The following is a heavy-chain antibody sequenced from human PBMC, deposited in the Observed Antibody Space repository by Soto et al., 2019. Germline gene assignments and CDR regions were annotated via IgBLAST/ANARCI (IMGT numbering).Heavy chain of an antibody. CDR3: ARVGSSGAFDI. J-gene: IGHJ3*02. CDR2: IYYSGST. Sequence: SETLSLTCTVSGGSISSYYWSWIRQPPGKGLEWIGYIYYSGSTNYNPSLKSRVTISVDTSKNQFSLKLSSVTAADTAVCYCARVGSSGAFDIWGQGTMVTVSS. CDR1: GGSISSYY. V-gene: IGHV4-59*01. D-gene: IGHD3-10*01.